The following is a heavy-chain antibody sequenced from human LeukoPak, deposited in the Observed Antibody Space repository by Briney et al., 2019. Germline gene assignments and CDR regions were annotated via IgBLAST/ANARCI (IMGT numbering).Heavy chain of an antibody. CDR2: INHSGST. D-gene: IGHD3-22*01. Sequence: SETLSLTCAVYGGSFSGYYWSWIRQPPGKGLKWIGEINHSGSTNYNPSLKSRVTISVDTSKNQFSLKLSSVTAADTAVYYCARRVEYYDSSGYLYYYYMDVWGKGTTVTVSS. CDR3: ARRVEYYDSSGYLYYYYMDV. J-gene: IGHJ6*03. CDR1: GGSFSGYY. V-gene: IGHV4-34*01.